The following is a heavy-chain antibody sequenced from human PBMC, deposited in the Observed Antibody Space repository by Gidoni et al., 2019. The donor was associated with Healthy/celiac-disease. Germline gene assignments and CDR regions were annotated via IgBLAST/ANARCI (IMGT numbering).Heavy chain of an antibody. J-gene: IGHJ6*02. V-gene: IGHV4-31*03. Sequence: QVQLQESGPGLVKPSQTLSLTCTVSGASISSGGYYWSWIRQHPGKGLEWIGYIYYSGSTYYNPSLKSRVTISVDTSKNQFSLKLSSLTAADTAVYYCARCGIATRFDYYYGMDVWGQGTTVTVSS. CDR3: ARCGIATRFDYYYGMDV. CDR2: IYYSGST. CDR1: GASISSGGYY. D-gene: IGHD6-6*01.